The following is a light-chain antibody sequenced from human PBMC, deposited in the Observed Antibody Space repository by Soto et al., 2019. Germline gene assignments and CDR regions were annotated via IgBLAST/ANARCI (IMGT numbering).Light chain of an antibody. CDR2: DAS. Sequence: DIQMTQSPSTLSASVEDRVTITCRASESISRWLAWYQQKPGKAPKLLIYDASNLETGVPSRFSGSGSGTDFTFTISSLQPEDIATYYCQQYDNRITFGQGTRLEIK. V-gene: IGKV1-33*01. CDR1: ESISRW. J-gene: IGKJ5*01. CDR3: QQYDNRIT.